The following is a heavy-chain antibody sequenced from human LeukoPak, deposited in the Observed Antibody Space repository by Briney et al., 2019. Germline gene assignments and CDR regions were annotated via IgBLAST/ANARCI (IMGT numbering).Heavy chain of an antibody. Sequence: GGSLRLSCAASGFTFSSYSMNWVRQAPGKGLEWVANIKQDGSEKYYVDSVKGRFTISRDNAKNSLYLQMNSLRAEDTAVYYCARDAPDYYDSSGHLVGYFDYWGQGTLVTVSS. CDR2: IKQDGSEK. CDR1: GFTFSSYS. D-gene: IGHD3-22*01. J-gene: IGHJ4*02. V-gene: IGHV3-7*01. CDR3: ARDAPDYYDSSGHLVGYFDY.